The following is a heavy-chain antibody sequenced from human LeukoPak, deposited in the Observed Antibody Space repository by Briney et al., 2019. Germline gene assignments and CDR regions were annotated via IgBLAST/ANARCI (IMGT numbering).Heavy chain of an antibody. J-gene: IGHJ4*02. D-gene: IGHD5-24*01. V-gene: IGHV4-59*01. CDR2: IYYSGST. CDR3: AREMATGLPDY. CDR1: GGSISSYY. Sequence: SETLSLTCTVSGGSISSYYWSWIRQPPGKGLKWIGYIYYSGSTNYNPSLKSRVTISVDTSKNQFSLKLSSVTAADTAVYYCAREMATGLPDYWGQGTLVTVSS.